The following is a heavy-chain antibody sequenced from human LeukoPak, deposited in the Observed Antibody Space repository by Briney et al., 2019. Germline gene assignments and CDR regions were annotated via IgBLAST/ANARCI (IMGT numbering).Heavy chain of an antibody. CDR3: ARDRGYSTFDM. Sequence: GGSVRLSCVASGFTFSSYWMAWVRQAPGKGLEWVANTNQDGSEKNYVDSVKGRLTISRDNAKNSLCLQMNSLRAEDTAVYYCARDRGYSTFDMWGQGTMVTVSS. V-gene: IGHV3-7*05. D-gene: IGHD5-18*01. CDR1: GFTFSSYW. CDR2: TNQDGSEK. J-gene: IGHJ3*02.